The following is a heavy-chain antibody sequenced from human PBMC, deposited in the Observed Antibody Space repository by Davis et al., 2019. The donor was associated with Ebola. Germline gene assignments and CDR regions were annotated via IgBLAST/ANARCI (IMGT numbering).Heavy chain of an antibody. CDR3: ARVGDCISTSCQNIRFLEWFGFDP. D-gene: IGHD3-3*01. J-gene: IGHJ5*02. CDR2: IYYSGST. Sequence: MPSETLSLTCTVSGGSISSSSYYWSWIRQPPGQGLEWIGYIYYSGSTNYNPSLKSRVTISVDTSKNQFSLKLSSVTAADTAVYYCARVGDCISTSCQNIRFLEWFGFDPWGQGTLVTVSS. CDR1: GGSISSSSYY. V-gene: IGHV4-61*01.